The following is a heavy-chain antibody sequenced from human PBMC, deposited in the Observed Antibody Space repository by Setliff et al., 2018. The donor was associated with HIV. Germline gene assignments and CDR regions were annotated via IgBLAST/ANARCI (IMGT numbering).Heavy chain of an antibody. J-gene: IGHJ6*03. CDR3: ARGDVSGSYPVYDYDNNLDV. CDR1: GYTFTVYY. CDR2: INPYSGGT. D-gene: IGHD3-10*01. Sequence: GASVKVSCKASGYTFTVYYIRWVRQAPGQGLEWMGWINPYSGGTNYAQKFQGRVTVTRDTSISTAYMELSRLRSDDTAVYYCARGDVSGSYPVYDYDNNLDVWGKGTTVTVSS. V-gene: IGHV1-2*02.